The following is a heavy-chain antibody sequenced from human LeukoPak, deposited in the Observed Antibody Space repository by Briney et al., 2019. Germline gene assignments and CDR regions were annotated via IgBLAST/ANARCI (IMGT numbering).Heavy chain of an antibody. CDR2: ISSSSSYI. J-gene: IGHJ4*02. D-gene: IGHD3-10*01. CDR3: ARTMVRGVYFDY. Sequence: GGSLRLSCAASGFTFGSYSMNWVRQAPGKGLEWVSSISSSSSYIYYADSVKGRFTISRDNSKNTLYLQMNSLRAEDTAVYYCARTMVRGVYFDYWGQGTLVTVSS. V-gene: IGHV3-21*04. CDR1: GFTFGSYS.